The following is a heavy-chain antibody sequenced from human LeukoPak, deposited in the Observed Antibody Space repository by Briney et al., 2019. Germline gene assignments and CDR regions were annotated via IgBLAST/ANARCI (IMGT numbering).Heavy chain of an antibody. V-gene: IGHV1-2*02. CDR1: GYTFTSYG. D-gene: IGHD3-16*01. CDR2: INPNSGGT. Sequence: ASVKVSCKASGYTFTSYGISWVRQAPGQGLEWMGWINPNSGGTNYAQKFQGRVTMTRDTSISTAYMELSRLRSDDTAVYYCAREKAGEFDPWGQGTLVTVSS. J-gene: IGHJ5*02. CDR3: AREKAGEFDP.